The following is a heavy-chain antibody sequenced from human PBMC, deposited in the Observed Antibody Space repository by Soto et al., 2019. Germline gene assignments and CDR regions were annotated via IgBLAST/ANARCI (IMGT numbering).Heavy chain of an antibody. V-gene: IGHV1-46*01. Sequence: QVQLVQSGAEVKKPGASVKVSCKASGYTFTTYYIHWVRQAPGQGLEWMGIIDPSGGSTTYAQTFQGRGTLTRDTSTSTVYMDLTSLRSEDTAVYYCARRYYSGSGTAAALDYWGQGSLVTVSS. CDR2: IDPSGGST. D-gene: IGHD3-10*01. CDR1: GYTFTTYY. CDR3: ARRYYSGSGTAAALDY. J-gene: IGHJ4*02.